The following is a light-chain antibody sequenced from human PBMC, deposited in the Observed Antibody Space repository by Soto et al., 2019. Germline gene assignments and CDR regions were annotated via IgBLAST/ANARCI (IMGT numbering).Light chain of an antibody. J-gene: IGLJ2*01. V-gene: IGLV2-23*02. CDR1: SSDVGSYNL. Sequence: QSALTQPASVAGSPGQSITISCTGASSDVGSYNLVSWYQQHPGKAPKLMIYEVSQRPSGVSNRFSGSKSGNTASLTISGLQAEDEADYYCCSYAGSGLGVLGGGTQLTVL. CDR2: EVS. CDR3: CSYAGSGLGV.